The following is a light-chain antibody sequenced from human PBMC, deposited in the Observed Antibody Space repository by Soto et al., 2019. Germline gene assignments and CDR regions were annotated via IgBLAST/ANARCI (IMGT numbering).Light chain of an antibody. CDR3: QCYDSSLSGWV. V-gene: IGLV1-40*01. Sequence: QSVLTQPPSVSGAPGQRVTISCTGGSSNIGAGYDVHWYQQLPGTAPKLLIYGNSNRPSGVPDRFSGSKSGTSASLAITGRQAEDESDYYCQCYDSSLSGWVFGGGTKLTVL. CDR2: GNS. J-gene: IGLJ3*02. CDR1: SSNIGAGYD.